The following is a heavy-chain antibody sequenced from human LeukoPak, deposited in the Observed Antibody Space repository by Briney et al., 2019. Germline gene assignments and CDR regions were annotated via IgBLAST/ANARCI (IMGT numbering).Heavy chain of an antibody. Sequence: PGRSLRLSCAASGFTFSSYGMHWVRQAPGKGLEWVAVIWYDGSNKYYADSVKGRFTISRDNSKNTLYLQMSSLRAEDTAVFYCAKDRPNYFGSNGHYYRRNGDSWGQGTLVTVSS. CDR1: GFTFSSYG. CDR2: IWYDGSNK. CDR3: AKDRPNYFGSNGHYYRRNGDS. D-gene: IGHD3-10*01. J-gene: IGHJ5*01. V-gene: IGHV3-33*06.